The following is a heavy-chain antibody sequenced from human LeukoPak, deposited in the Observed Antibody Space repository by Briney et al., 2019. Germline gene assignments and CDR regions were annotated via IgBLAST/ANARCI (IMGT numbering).Heavy chain of an antibody. CDR1: GGSISSYY. Sequence: SETLSLTCTVSGGSISSYYWSWIRQPAGKGLEWIGRIYTSGSTNYNPSLKSRVTMSVDTSKNQFSLKLSSVTAADTAVYYCARERVRSSTSRTPIFDYWGQGTLVTVSS. CDR3: ARERVRSSTSRTPIFDY. V-gene: IGHV4-4*07. CDR2: IYTSGST. D-gene: IGHD2-2*01. J-gene: IGHJ4*02.